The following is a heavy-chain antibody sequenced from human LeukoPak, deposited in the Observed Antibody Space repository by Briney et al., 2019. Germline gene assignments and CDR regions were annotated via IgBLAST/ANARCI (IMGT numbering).Heavy chain of an antibody. CDR3: AREWGYYGSGSYYGVDY. D-gene: IGHD3-10*01. CDR2: ISSSSSYI. J-gene: IGHJ4*02. V-gene: IGHV3-21*01. Sequence: GGSLRLSCAASGFTFSSYSMNWVRQAPGKGLEWVSSISSSSSYIYYADSVKGRFTISRDNAKNSLYLQMNSLRAEDTAVYYCAREWGYYGSGSYYGVDYWGQGTLVTVSS. CDR1: GFTFSSYS.